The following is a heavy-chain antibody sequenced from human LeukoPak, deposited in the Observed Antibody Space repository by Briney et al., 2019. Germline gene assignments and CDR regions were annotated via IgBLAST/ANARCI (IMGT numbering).Heavy chain of an antibody. V-gene: IGHV3-11*01. CDR2: ISSSGSTI. Sequence: GGSLRLSCAASGFTFSDYYMSWIRQAPGKGLEWVSYISSSGSTIYYADSVKGRFTISRDNAKNSLYLQMNSLRAEDTAVYYCARPHADGGYYYCYMDVWGKGTTVTVSS. J-gene: IGHJ6*03. D-gene: IGHD3-16*01. CDR1: GFTFSDYY. CDR3: ARPHADGGYYYCYMDV.